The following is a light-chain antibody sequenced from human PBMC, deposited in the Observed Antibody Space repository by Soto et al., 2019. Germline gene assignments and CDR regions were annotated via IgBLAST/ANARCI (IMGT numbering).Light chain of an antibody. V-gene: IGKV1D-12*01. J-gene: IGKJ5*01. CDR2: EAS. CDR1: QGITNR. CDR3: QQANSFPIT. Sequence: DIQMTQSPSSVSASVGDRVTITCRASQGITNRLAWYQQKPGKAPKLLIYEASSLQSGVPSRISGSGSGTDFTLNISSLQPEDFETYYCQQANSFPITFGQGTRLEIK.